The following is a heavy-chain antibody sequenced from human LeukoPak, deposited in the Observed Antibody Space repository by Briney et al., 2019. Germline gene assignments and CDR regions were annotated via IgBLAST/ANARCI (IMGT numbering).Heavy chain of an antibody. Sequence: GGSLRLSCAASGFTFSSYAMSWVRQAPGKGLEWVSAISGSGGSTYYADSVKGRFTISRDNSKNTLYLQMNSLRAEDTAVYYCARSVSSRFTSPRRPYYFDSWGQGTLVTVSS. CDR1: GFTFSSYA. J-gene: IGHJ4*02. V-gene: IGHV3-23*01. CDR2: ISGSGGST. D-gene: IGHD2-2*01. CDR3: ARSVSSRFTSPRRPYYFDS.